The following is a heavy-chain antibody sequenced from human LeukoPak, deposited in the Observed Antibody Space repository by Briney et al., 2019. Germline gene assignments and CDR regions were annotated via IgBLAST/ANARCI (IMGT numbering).Heavy chain of an antibody. CDR1: GYTFTDYC. V-gene: IGHV1-46*01. CDR2: INPSSGST. CDR3: ARSTDGYSGNYYSG. Sequence: ASVKVSCKASGYTFTDYCIHWVRQAPGQGLEWMGIINPSSGSTTYAQKFQGRVTMTRDTSTSTVYMELSSLRSDDTAVYYCARSTDGYSGNYYSGWGPGTTVTVSS. D-gene: IGHD5-24*01. J-gene: IGHJ6*02.